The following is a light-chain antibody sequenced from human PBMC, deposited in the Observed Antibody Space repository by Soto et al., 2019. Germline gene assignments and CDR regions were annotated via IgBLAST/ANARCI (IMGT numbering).Light chain of an antibody. CDR2: WAS. CDR3: QPYGSTPPT. V-gene: IGKV4-1*01. Sequence: DIVMTQSPDSLAVSLGERATINSKSSQSVVYSTNNKNYLAGSQQRPGQPPKLLTYWASTRESGAPDRLSGRGSGTDVTLTITSLQAEDVAVYYCQPYGSTPPTFGQGTKLEIK. J-gene: IGKJ2*01. CDR1: QSVVYSTNNKNY.